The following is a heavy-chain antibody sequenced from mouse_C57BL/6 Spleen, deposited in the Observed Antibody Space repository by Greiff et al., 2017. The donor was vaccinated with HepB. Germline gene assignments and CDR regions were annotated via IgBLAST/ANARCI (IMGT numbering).Heavy chain of an antibody. Sequence: QVQLQQPGAELVKPGASVKLSCKASGYTFPSYWMQWVKQRPGQGLEWIGEIDPSDSYTNYNQKFKGKATLTVDTSSSTAYMQLSSLTSEDSAVYYCARLRNYDYYAMDYWGQGTSVTVSS. V-gene: IGHV1-50*01. J-gene: IGHJ4*01. CDR1: GYTFPSYW. D-gene: IGHD1-1*01. CDR3: ARLRNYDYYAMDY. CDR2: IDPSDSYT.